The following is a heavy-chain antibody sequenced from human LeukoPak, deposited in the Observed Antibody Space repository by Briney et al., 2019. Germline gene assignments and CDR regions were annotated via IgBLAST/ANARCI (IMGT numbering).Heavy chain of an antibody. Sequence: ASVKVSCKASGYTFTSYYMHWVRQAPGQGLEWMGIINPSGGSTSYAQKFQGRVTMTRDTDTSTVYMELSSLRSEDTAVYYCARDSSRITMIVVVTTDNWFDPWGQGTLVTVYS. CDR2: INPSGGST. D-gene: IGHD3-22*01. CDR1: GYTFTSYY. J-gene: IGHJ5*02. CDR3: ARDSSRITMIVVVTTDNWFDP. V-gene: IGHV1-46*01.